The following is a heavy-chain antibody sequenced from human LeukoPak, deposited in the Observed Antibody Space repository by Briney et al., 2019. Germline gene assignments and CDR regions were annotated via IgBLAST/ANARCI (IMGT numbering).Heavy chain of an antibody. CDR3: ARRRLYDYVWGSYRQPPLDY. Sequence: SETLSLTCAVYGGSFSGYYWSWIRQPPGKGLEWIGEINHSGSTNYNPPLKSRVTISVDTSKNQFSLKLSSVTAADTAVYYCARRRLYDYVWGSYRQPPLDYWGQGTLVTVSS. CDR2: INHSGST. D-gene: IGHD3-16*02. J-gene: IGHJ4*02. CDR1: GGSFSGYY. V-gene: IGHV4-34*01.